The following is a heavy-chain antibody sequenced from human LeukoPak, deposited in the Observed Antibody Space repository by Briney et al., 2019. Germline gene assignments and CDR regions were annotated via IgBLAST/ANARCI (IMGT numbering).Heavy chain of an antibody. V-gene: IGHV1-18*01. CDR1: GYTFTSYG. J-gene: IGHJ5*02. CDR3: ARDGTSRYCSGGSCGNWFDP. D-gene: IGHD2-15*01. CDR2: ISAYNGNT. Sequence: GASVKVSCRASGYTFTSYGISWVRQAPGQGLEWMGWISAYNGNTNYAQKLQGRVTMTTDTSTSTAYMELRSLRSDDTAVYYCARDGTSRYCSGGSCGNWFDPWGQGTLVTVSS.